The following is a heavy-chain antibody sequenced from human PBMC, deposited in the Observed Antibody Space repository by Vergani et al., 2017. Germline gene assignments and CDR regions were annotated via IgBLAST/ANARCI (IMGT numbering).Heavy chain of an antibody. CDR1: GGTFSSYA. Sequence: QVQLVQSGAEVKKPGSSVKVSCKASGGTFSSYAISWVRQAPGQGLEWMGVIIPIFGTANYAQKFQGRVTITADESTSTAYMELSSLRSEDTAVYYCAKIADIGYSGYKTSTNYAFDIWGQGTMVTVSS. CDR2: IIPIFGTA. CDR3: AKIADIGYSGYKTSTNYAFDI. D-gene: IGHD5-12*01. V-gene: IGHV1-69*01. J-gene: IGHJ3*02.